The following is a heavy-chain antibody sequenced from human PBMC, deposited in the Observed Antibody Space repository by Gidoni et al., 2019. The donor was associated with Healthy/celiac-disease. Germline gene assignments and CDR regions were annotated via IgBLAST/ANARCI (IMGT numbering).Heavy chain of an antibody. D-gene: IGHD6-13*01. CDR3: ARGYSSTFFDL. J-gene: IGHJ4*02. CDR2: IYTRGST. CDR1: GGSISSGSYY. Sequence: QVQLQESGPGLVKPSQTLSLTCTVSGGSISSGSYYWSWIRQPAGKGLEWIGRIYTRGSTNYNPSLKSRVTMSVDTSKNQFSLKLSSVTAADTAVHYCARGYSSTFFDLWGQGTLVTVPS. V-gene: IGHV4-61*02.